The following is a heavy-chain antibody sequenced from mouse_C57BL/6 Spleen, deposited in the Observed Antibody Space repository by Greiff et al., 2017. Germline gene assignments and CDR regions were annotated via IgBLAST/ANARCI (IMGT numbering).Heavy chain of an antibody. CDR2: IDPENGDT. CDR3: TTGGLRNY. J-gene: IGHJ2*01. D-gene: IGHD3-1*01. CDR1: GFNIKDDY. V-gene: IGHV14-4*01. Sequence: VQLKQSGAELVRPGASVKLSCTASGFNIKDDYMHWVKQRPEQGLEWIGWIDPENGDTEYASKFQGKATITADTSSNTAYLQLSSLTSEDTAVYYCTTGGLRNYWGQGTTLTVSS.